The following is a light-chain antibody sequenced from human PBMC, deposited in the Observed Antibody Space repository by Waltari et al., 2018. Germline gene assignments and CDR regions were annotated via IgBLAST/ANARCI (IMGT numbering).Light chain of an antibody. Sequence: ETVMTQTPVPLSVTPGQPASMSCKSSQSPLESDGKTYWHWYLQKPGQSPQLPIYDVSSRFSGVPDRFSGSGSGTDFTLRISRVEAEDVGVYYCMQGIHLPLTFGGGTKVEMK. CDR2: DVS. CDR1: QSPLESDGKTY. J-gene: IGKJ4*01. V-gene: IGKV2-29*02. CDR3: MQGIHLPLT.